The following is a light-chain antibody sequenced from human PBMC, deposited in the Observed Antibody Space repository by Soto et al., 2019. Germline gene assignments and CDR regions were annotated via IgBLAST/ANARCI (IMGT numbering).Light chain of an antibody. V-gene: IGKV1-5*03. CDR1: QSVGTW. CDR3: QQNSAYPWT. CDR2: WAS. J-gene: IGKJ1*01. Sequence: DIQMTQSPSTLSASAVDRVTIPCRASQSVGTWLAWYQQKPGKAPKVLIYWASSLESGVPSRFSGSGSGTEFTLTISSLQPDDFATYYCQQNSAYPWTFGPGTKVDIK.